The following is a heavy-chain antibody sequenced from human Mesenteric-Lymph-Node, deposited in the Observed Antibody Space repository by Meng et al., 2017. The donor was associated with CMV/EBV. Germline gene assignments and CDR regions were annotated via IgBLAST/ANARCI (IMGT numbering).Heavy chain of an antibody. CDR2: IKQDGSEK. D-gene: IGHD3-22*01. Sequence: GGSLRLSCAASGFTFSSYWMSWVRQAPGKGLEWVANIKQDGSEKYYVDSVKGRFTISRDNAKNSLYLQMNSLRAEDTAVYYCARETAHYCDSSGYYWDYWGQGTLVTVSS. V-gene: IGHV3-7*01. CDR1: GFTFSSYW. CDR3: ARETAHYCDSSGYYWDY. J-gene: IGHJ4*02.